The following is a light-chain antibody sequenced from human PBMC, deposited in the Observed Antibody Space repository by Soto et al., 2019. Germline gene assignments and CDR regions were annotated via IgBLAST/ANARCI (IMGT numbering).Light chain of an antibody. CDR3: QQYGRSPLT. CDR2: GAS. V-gene: IGKV3-20*01. J-gene: IGKJ1*01. CDR1: QSVSSN. Sequence: EIATAQSPASRSVSPGCCATLSCRASQSVSSNLAWYQQKPGQAPRLLIYGASIRATGIPVRFIGSGSWTDFTLTICSLEPEDSAVYYCQQYGRSPLTFGQGTKVDIK.